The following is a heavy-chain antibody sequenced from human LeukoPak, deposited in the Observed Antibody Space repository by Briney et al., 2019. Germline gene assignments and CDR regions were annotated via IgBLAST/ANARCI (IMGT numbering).Heavy chain of an antibody. CDR1: GFTFSSYA. V-gene: IGHV3-23*01. J-gene: IGHJ4*02. CDR2: ISGSGGST. CDR3: AKEDTIFGVVYYGYYFDY. Sequence: PGGSLRLSCAASGFTFSSYAMSWVRQAPGKGLEWVSAISGSGGSTYYADSVKGRFTISRDNSKNTLYLQMNSLRAEDTAVYYCAKEDTIFGVVYYGYYFDYWGQGTLVTVSS. D-gene: IGHD3-3*01.